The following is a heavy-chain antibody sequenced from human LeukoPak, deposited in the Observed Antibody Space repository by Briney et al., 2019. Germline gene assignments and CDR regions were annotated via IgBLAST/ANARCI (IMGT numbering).Heavy chain of an antibody. J-gene: IGHJ4*02. V-gene: IGHV1-69*05. Sequence: RASVNVSCKASGGTFSSYAISWVRQAPGQGLEWMGGIIPIFGTANYAQKFQGRVTITTDESTSTAYMELSSLRSEDTAVYYCARGVSGTFDYWGQGTLVTVSS. CDR3: ARGVSGTFDY. CDR1: GGTFSSYA. CDR2: IIPIFGTA. D-gene: IGHD1-26*01.